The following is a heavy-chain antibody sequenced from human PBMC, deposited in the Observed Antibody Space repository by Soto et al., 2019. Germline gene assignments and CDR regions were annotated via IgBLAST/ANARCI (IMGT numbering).Heavy chain of an antibody. V-gene: IGHV4-59*12. D-gene: IGHD1-26*01. Sequence: SETLSLTCTVSGGSINSFYWSWIRQPPGKGLEWIGYIYYSGSTNYNPSLKSRVTISVDTSKNQFSLKLTSVTAVDTAVYYCGRREIQGPIDYWGQGTLVTVSS. CDR2: IYYSGST. CDR1: GGSINSFY. CDR3: GRREIQGPIDY. J-gene: IGHJ4*02.